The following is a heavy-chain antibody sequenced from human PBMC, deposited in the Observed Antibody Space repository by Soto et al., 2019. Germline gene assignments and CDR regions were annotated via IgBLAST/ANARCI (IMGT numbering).Heavy chain of an antibody. Sequence: QVQLQESGPGLVKPSQTLSLTCTVSGGSISSGGYYWSWIRQHPGKGLEWIGYIYYSGSTYYNPSLKSRVTLSVDTSKNQFSLKLSSVTAADTAVYYCARQTPNIVRDDIWGQGTMVTVSS. D-gene: IGHD5-12*01. J-gene: IGHJ3*02. CDR2: IYYSGST. V-gene: IGHV4-31*03. CDR1: GGSISSGGYY. CDR3: ARQTPNIVRDDI.